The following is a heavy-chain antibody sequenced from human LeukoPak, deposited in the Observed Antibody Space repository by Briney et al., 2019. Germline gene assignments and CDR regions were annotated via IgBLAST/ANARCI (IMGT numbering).Heavy chain of an antibody. V-gene: IGHV4-4*09. Sequence: SETLSLTCTVSGGSISSYYWSWIRQPPGKGLEWIGYIYHSGNTNYSPSLESRVTMSVDESKNQFSLKVNFVSAADTAVYYCASARRAAVAGGFDSWGQGTLVTVSS. CDR1: GGSISSYY. J-gene: IGHJ4*02. D-gene: IGHD6-19*01. CDR2: IYHSGNT. CDR3: ASARRAAVAGGFDS.